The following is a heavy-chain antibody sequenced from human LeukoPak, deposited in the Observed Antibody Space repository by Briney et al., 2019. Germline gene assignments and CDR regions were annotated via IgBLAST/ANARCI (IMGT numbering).Heavy chain of an antibody. D-gene: IGHD6-13*01. J-gene: IGHJ4*02. CDR2: IRYDGSNK. V-gene: IGHV3-30*02. Sequence: GGSLRLSCAASGFTFSSYGMHWVRQAPGKGLEWVAFIRYDGSNKYYADSVKGRFTISRDNSKNTLYLQMNSLRAEDTAVYYCAKEPPSIAAAGYYFDYWGQGTLVTISS. CDR1: GFTFSSYG. CDR3: AKEPPSIAAAGYYFDY.